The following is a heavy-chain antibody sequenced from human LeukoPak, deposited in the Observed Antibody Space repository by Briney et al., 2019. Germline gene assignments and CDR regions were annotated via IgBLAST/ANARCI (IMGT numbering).Heavy chain of an antibody. J-gene: IGHJ4*02. V-gene: IGHV3-23*01. D-gene: IGHD2-15*01. CDR1: GFTLSSYV. CDR3: ARAPVTSCRGAFCYPFDI. Sequence: GGSLRLSCAASGFTLSSYVMSWVRQAPGKGLEWVSATSSSDAGTYHAESVRGRFTISRDNPKNTLYLQMNSLRADDAAVYYCARAPVTSCRGAFCYPFDIWGQGTLVTVSS. CDR2: TSSSDAGT.